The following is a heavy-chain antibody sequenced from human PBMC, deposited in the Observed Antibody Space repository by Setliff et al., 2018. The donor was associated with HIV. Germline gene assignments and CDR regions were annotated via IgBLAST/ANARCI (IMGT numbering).Heavy chain of an antibody. Sequence: SQTLSLTCVISGDSVSSKSAAWNWLRQSPSRGLEWLGRTYYRSKWNSDYAPSVKSRVTINPDTSKNKFSLQLNSVTPSDSALYYCARQRPPGYSSPYTIEYWGQGTLVTVSS. CDR3: ARQRPPGYSSPYTIEY. V-gene: IGHV6-1*01. D-gene: IGHD6-13*01. CDR1: GDSVSSKSAA. CDR2: TYYRSKWNS. J-gene: IGHJ4*02.